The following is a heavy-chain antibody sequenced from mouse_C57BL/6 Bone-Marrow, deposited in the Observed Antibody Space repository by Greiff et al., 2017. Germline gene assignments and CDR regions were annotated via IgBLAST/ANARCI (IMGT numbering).Heavy chain of an antibody. CDR3: ARSKNWDSWFAY. Sequence: QVQLKESGAELVRPGTSVKVSCKASGYAFTNYLIEWVKQRPGQGLEWIGVINPGSGGTNYNEKFKGKATLTADKSSSTAYMQLSSLTSEDSAFYFCARSKNWDSWFAYWGQGTLVTVSA. V-gene: IGHV1-54*01. CDR2: INPGSGGT. J-gene: IGHJ3*01. CDR1: GYAFTNYL. D-gene: IGHD4-1*01.